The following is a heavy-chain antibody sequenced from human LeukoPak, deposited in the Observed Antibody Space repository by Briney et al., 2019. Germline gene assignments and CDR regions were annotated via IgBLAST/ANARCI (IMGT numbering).Heavy chain of an antibody. V-gene: IGHV1-69*04. CDR1: GDSFSSYG. CDR2: IIPFLGIT. CDR3: ARARRVRGVSPDYSWLDP. J-gene: IGHJ5*02. Sequence: ASVKVSCKASGDSFSSYGVNWVRHAPGQGLEWMGMIIPFLGITHYAQRFQGRVTIRADKSTSTAYIELSSLRPEDTAVYYCARARRVRGVSPDYSWLDPWGQGTLVTVSS. D-gene: IGHD3-10*01.